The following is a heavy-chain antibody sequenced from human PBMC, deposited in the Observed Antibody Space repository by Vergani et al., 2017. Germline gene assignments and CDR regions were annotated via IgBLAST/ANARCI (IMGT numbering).Heavy chain of an antibody. CDR2: IYWDDDK. CDR1: GFSLSTSGVG. V-gene: IGHV2-5*02. CDR3: AHYTYYYDSSGYYSLNY. Sequence: QVTLRESGPALVKPTQTLTLTCTFSGFSLSTSGVGVGWIRQPPGKALEWLALIYWDDDKRYSPSLKSRLTITKETSKNQVVLTMTNMDPVDTATYYCAHYTYYYDSSGYYSLNYWGQGTLVTVSS. J-gene: IGHJ4*02. D-gene: IGHD3-22*01.